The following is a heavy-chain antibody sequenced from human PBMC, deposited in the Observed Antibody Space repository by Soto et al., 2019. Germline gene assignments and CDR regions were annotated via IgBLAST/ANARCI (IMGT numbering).Heavy chain of an antibody. CDR3: ARGRDGMDV. CDR2: ISYDGSNK. CDR1: GFTFSSYA. V-gene: IGHV3-30-3*01. J-gene: IGHJ6*02. Sequence: QVQLVESGGGVVKPGRSLRLSCAASGFTFSSYAMHWVRQAPGKGLEWVAVISYDGSNKYYADSVKGRFTISRDNSKNTLDLQMNSLRAEDTAVYYCARGRDGMDVWGPGTTVTVSS.